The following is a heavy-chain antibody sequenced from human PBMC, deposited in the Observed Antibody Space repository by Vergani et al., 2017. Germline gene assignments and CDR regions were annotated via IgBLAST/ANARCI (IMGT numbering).Heavy chain of an antibody. D-gene: IGHD3-10*01. J-gene: IGHJ5*02. CDR2: INPNSGGT. Sequence: QVQLVQSGPEVKKPGASVKVSCKASGYTFTGYYMHWVRQAPGQGLEWMGWINPNSGGTNYAQKFQGRVTMTRDTSISTAYMELSRLRSDDTAVYYCAKSGITMVRGVIGRNWFDPWGQGTLVTVSS. CDR1: GYTFTGYY. V-gene: IGHV1-2*02. CDR3: AKSGITMVRGVIGRNWFDP.